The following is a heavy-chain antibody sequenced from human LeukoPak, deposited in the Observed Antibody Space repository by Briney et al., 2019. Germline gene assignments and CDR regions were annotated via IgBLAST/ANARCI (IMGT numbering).Heavy chain of an antibody. D-gene: IGHD4-17*01. Sequence: SETLSLTCAVYGGSFSGYYWSWIRQPPGKGLEWIGEINHSGSTNYNPSLKSRVTISVDTSKNQFSLNLRSVTAADTAVYYCAILDYADYFDYWGQGALVTVS. V-gene: IGHV4-34*01. J-gene: IGHJ4*02. CDR1: GGSFSGYY. CDR3: AILDYADYFDY. CDR2: INHSGST.